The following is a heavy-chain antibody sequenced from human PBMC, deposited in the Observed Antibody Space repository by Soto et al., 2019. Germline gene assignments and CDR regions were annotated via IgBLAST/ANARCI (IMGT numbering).Heavy chain of an antibody. J-gene: IGHJ4*02. CDR2: ISYDGSPK. V-gene: IGHV3-30*18. Sequence: GGSLRLSCAASGFTFSTYGMHWVRQAPGKGLEWVASISYDGSPKKYVDSVKGRFTISRDNSKNTLYLQMNSLRPEDTALYYCAKGSGGSPFDSWGQGALVTISS. D-gene: IGHD2-15*01. CDR1: GFTFSTYG. CDR3: AKGSGGSPFDS.